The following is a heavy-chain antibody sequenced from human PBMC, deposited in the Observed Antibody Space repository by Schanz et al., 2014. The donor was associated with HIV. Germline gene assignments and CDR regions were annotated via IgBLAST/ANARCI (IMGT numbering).Heavy chain of an antibody. D-gene: IGHD3-3*01. V-gene: IGHV3-30-3*01. CDR2: ISYDGSNK. CDR3: AREASLEWLYVVDV. Sequence: VQLVESGGGLVQPGGSLRLSCAASGFTFSSYAMSWVRQAPGKGLEWVAVISYDGSNKNYADSVKGRFTISRDNAKNTLYLQTNSLRGEDTAVYYCAREASLEWLYVVDVWGQGTTVTVSS. CDR1: GFTFSSYA. J-gene: IGHJ6*02.